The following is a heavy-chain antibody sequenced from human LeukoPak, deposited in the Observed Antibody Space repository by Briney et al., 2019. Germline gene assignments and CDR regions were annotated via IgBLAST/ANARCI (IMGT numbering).Heavy chain of an antibody. CDR3: AKSHGSGSYYIFRLTYFDY. D-gene: IGHD3-10*01. V-gene: IGHV3-23*01. CDR1: GFTFSSYA. CDR2: ISGSGSGT. Sequence: GGSLRLSCAASGFTFSSYAMSWVRQAPGKGLEWVSAISGSGSGTYYADSVKGRFTISRDNSKNTLYLQMNSLRAEDTAVYYCAKSHGSGSYYIFRLTYFDYWGQGTLVTVSS. J-gene: IGHJ4*02.